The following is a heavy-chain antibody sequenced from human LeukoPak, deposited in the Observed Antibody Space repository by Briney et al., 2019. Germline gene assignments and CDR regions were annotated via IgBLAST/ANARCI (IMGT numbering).Heavy chain of an antibody. D-gene: IGHD2-2*01. V-gene: IGHV3-11*04. Sequence: PGGSLRLSCAASGFTFSDYYMSWIRQTPGKGLEWVSYISSSGSTIYYADSVKGRFTISRDNAKNSLYLQMNSLRAEDTAVYYCARDPGDCSSTSCYWDAFDIWGQGTMVTVSS. CDR1: GFTFSDYY. CDR2: ISSSGSTI. CDR3: ARDPGDCSSTSCYWDAFDI. J-gene: IGHJ3*02.